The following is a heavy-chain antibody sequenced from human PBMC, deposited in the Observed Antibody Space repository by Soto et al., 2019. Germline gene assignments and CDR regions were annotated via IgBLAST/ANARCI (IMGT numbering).Heavy chain of an antibody. Sequence: EVQLSESGGDLVRPGGSLRLSCAASGFTFSLYAMSWVRQAPGKGLEWVSAISAGADYTYFEDPVKGRFTLSRDNSKNTLYMQMNSLRVDDTAVYYCARGARRLVVWGWFDPWGQGTLVTVSS. V-gene: IGHV3-23*01. D-gene: IGHD3-16*01. J-gene: IGHJ5*02. CDR3: ARGARRLVVWGWFDP. CDR1: GFTFSLYA. CDR2: ISAGADYT.